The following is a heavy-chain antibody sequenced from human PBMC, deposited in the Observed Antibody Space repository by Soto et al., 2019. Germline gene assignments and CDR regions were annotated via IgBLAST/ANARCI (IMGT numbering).Heavy chain of an antibody. CDR2: IYYSGST. J-gene: IGHJ6*02. CDR1: GGSISSYY. V-gene: IGHV4-59*01. CDR3: ARGGYSSSSAYYYYYYGMDV. D-gene: IGHD6-6*01. Sequence: NPSETLSLTCTVSGGSISSYYWSWIRQPPGKGLEWIGYIYYSGSTNYNPSLKSRVTISVDTSKNQFSLKLSSVTAADTAVYYCARGGYSSSSAYYYYYYGMDVWGQGTTVTVSS.